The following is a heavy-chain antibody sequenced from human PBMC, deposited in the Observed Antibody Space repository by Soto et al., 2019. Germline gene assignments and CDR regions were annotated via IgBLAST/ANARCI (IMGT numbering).Heavy chain of an antibody. V-gene: IGHV4-39*01. J-gene: IGHJ4*02. CDR3: ARARPLDY. CDR1: GGSISSSSYY. D-gene: IGHD6-6*01. CDR2: IYYSGST. Sequence: SETLSLTCTVSGGSISSSSYYWGWIRQPPGKGLEWIGSIYYSGSTYYNPSLKSRVTISVDTSKNQFSLKLSSVTAADTAVYYCARARPLDYWGQGTLVTVSS.